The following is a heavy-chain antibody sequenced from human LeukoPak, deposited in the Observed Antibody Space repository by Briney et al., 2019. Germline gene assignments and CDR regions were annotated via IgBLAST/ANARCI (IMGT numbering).Heavy chain of an antibody. CDR3: TRPAASWGAFDI. CDR2: IRSKTNSYAT. Sequence: GGSLKLSCAASGFTFSGSAMHWVRQASGKGLGWVGRIRSKTNSYATAYAASVKGRFTISRDDSKNTAYLQMNSLKTEDTAVYYCTRPAASWGAFDIWGQGTMVTVSS. CDR1: GFTFSGSA. J-gene: IGHJ3*02. V-gene: IGHV3-73*01. D-gene: IGHD2-2*01.